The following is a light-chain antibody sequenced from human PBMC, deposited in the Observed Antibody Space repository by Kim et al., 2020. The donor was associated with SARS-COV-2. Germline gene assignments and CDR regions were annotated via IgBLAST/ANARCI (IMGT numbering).Light chain of an antibody. CDR1: RNIDTY. Sequence: PGDRATLSCRARRNIDTYLAWYQQRHGQAPRLLVYDASNRATGVPDRFSGSGSGTDFTLTISSLEPEDFSIYYCQQRNSWPPAVTFGGGTKVDIK. V-gene: IGKV3-11*01. CDR3: QQRNSWPPAVT. CDR2: DAS. J-gene: IGKJ4*01.